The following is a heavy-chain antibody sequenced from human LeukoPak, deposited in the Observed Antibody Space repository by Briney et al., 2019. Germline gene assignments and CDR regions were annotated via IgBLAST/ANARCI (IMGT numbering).Heavy chain of an antibody. V-gene: IGHV3-23*01. D-gene: IGHD2-8*01. J-gene: IGHJ4*02. CDR1: GFTPSSYA. CDR2: ISDNGGGT. Sequence: GGSLRLSCAASGFTPSSYAMNWVRRAPGNGLEWVSTISDNGGGTSYADSVKGRFTISRDNPKSTLYLQMHSLRAEDTALYYCAKSLVYYSTDAFFDCWGQGTLVTVSS. CDR3: AKSLVYYSTDAFFDC.